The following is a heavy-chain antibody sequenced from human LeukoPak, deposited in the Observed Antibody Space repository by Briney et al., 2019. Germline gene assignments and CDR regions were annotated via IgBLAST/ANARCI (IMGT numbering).Heavy chain of an antibody. V-gene: IGHV1-8*01. D-gene: IGHD2-2*01. CDR1: GYTFTSYD. CDR3: ARAPFLLWPPPGDWFDP. J-gene: IGHJ5*02. Sequence: ASVKVSCKASGYTFTSYDINWVRQATGQGLEWMGWMNPNSGNTGYAQKFQGRVTMTRNTSISTAYMELSSLRSEDTAVYYCARAPFLLWPPPGDWFDPWGQGTLVTVSS. CDR2: MNPNSGNT.